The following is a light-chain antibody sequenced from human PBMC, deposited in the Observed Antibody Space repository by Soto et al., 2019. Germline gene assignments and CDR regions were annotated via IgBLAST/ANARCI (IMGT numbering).Light chain of an antibody. J-gene: IGLJ1*01. V-gene: IGLV2-14*01. CDR1: NSDVGDYNL. CDR3: CSYSTDTTLYV. CDR2: DVS. Sequence: QFVLTQPASVSGSPGQSITISCSGTNSDVGDYNLVSWYQQRPGEAPKLVIFDVSNRPSGVSDRFSGSKSGNTASLTISGLQAEDEGDYFCCSYSTDTTLYVFGSGTKLTVL.